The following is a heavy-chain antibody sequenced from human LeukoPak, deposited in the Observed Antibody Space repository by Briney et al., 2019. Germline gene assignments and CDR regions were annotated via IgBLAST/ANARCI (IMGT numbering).Heavy chain of an antibody. D-gene: IGHD6-19*01. CDR3: ARSTGYSSIYFDY. CDR1: GGSISSYY. V-gene: IGHV4-59*01. Sequence: PSETLSLTCTVSGGSISSYYWSWIRQPPGKGLEWIGYIYYSGSTNYNPSLKSRVTISVDTSKNQFSLKLSSVTAADTAVYYCARSTGYSSIYFDYWGQGTLVTVSS. J-gene: IGHJ4*02. CDR2: IYYSGST.